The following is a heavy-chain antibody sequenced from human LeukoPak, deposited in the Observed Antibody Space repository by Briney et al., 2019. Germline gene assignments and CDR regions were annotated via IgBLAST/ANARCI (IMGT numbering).Heavy chain of an antibody. CDR2: IIPIFGTA. D-gene: IGHD3-16*01. CDR1: GGTFSSYA. V-gene: IGHV1-69*13. J-gene: IGHJ4*02. Sequence: GASVKVSCKASGGTFSSYAISWVRQAPGQGLEWMGRIIPIFGTANYAQKFQGRVTITADESTSTAYMELSSLRSEDTAVYYCARGGQSDDYVAFDYWGQGTLVTVSS. CDR3: ARGGQSDDYVAFDY.